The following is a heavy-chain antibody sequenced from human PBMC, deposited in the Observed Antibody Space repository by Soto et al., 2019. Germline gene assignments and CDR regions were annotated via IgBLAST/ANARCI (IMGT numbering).Heavy chain of an antibody. J-gene: IGHJ4*02. D-gene: IGHD6-19*01. CDR1: GFTFSSYA. V-gene: IGHV3-30-3*01. CDR3: ARSLAVARFFSLDY. CDR2: ISYDGGNK. Sequence: GGSLRLSCAASGFTFSSYAMHWVRQAPGKGLEWVAVISYDGGNKYYADSVKGRFTISRDNSKNTLYLQMNSLRAADTAVYYCARSLAVARFFSLDYWGQGNLVTVSS.